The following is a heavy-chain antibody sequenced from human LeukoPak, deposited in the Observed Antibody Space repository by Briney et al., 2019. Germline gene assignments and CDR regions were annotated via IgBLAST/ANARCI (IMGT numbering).Heavy chain of an antibody. D-gene: IGHD3-22*01. V-gene: IGHV3-74*01. CDR1: GFTFSRYW. J-gene: IGHJ4*02. Sequence: GGSLRLSCAASGFTFSRYWMHWVRQAPGKGLVWVSRVNGDGSSTTYADSVKGRFTISRDNSKNTLYLQMNSLRAEDTAVYYCAKKGGPYYDSSGYYDYWGQGTLVTVSS. CDR2: VNGDGSST. CDR3: AKKGGPYYDSSGYYDY.